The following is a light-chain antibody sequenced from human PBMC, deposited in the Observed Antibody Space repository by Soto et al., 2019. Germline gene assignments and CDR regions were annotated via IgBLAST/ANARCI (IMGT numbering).Light chain of an antibody. CDR1: QSVSSNF. CDR3: HHYGSSSRT. V-gene: IGKV3-20*01. Sequence: EIVLTQSPGTLSLSPGETATLSCRASQSVSSNFLAWYQQKPGQAPRLLIYGASSRATDIPDRFSGSGSGTDFTLTISRLEPEDFAVYYCHHYGSSSRTFGQGTKVEIK. J-gene: IGKJ1*01. CDR2: GAS.